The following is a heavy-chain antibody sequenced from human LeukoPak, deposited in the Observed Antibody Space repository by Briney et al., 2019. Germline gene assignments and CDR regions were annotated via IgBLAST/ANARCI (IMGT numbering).Heavy chain of an antibody. Sequence: SETLSLTCAVSGYSISSGYYWGWIRQPPGKGLEWIGSIYHSGSTYYNPSLKSRVTISVDTSKNQFPLKLSSVTAADTAVYYCARGRNGYCSSTSCYRFDYWGQGTLVTVSS. CDR1: GYSISSGYY. CDR2: IYHSGST. V-gene: IGHV4-38-2*01. CDR3: ARGRNGYCSSTSCYRFDY. D-gene: IGHD2-2*01. J-gene: IGHJ4*02.